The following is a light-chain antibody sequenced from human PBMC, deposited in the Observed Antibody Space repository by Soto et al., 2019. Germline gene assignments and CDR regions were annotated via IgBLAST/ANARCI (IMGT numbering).Light chain of an antibody. CDR2: RNN. J-gene: IGLJ3*02. CDR3: AAWDDSLSAPWV. Sequence: QSVLTQPPSASGTPGQRVTISCSGSSSNIGSNYVYWYQPLPGTAPKLLIYRNNQRPSGVPDRSSGSKSGTSASLAISGLRSEDEADYYCAAWDDSLSAPWVFGGGTKVTVL. CDR1: SSNIGSNY. V-gene: IGLV1-47*01.